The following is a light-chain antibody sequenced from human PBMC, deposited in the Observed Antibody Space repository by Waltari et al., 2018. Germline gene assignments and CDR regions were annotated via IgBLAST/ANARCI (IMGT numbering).Light chain of an antibody. Sequence: EIVMTQSPVTLSVSPGERATLSCRASQSVSSNLAWYQQNPGQAPRLLIYGAPTRATGIPARFSGSVSGTEFTLTISSLQSEDFAVYYCQQYNNWPPSWTFGQGTKVEIK. CDR2: GAP. CDR3: QQYNNWPPSWT. V-gene: IGKV3-15*01. J-gene: IGKJ1*01. CDR1: QSVSSN.